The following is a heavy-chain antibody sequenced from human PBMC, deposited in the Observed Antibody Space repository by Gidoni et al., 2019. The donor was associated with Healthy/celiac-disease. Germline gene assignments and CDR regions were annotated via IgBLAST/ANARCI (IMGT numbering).Heavy chain of an antibody. CDR2: IYYSGST. Sequence: QLQLQESGPGLVKPSETLSLTCTVSGGSISSSSYYWGWIRQPPGKGLEWIGSIYYSGSTYYNPSLKSRVTISVDTSKNQFSLKLSSVTAADTAVYYCARHVVDTAMGPQLYYFDYWGQGTLVTVSS. J-gene: IGHJ4*02. CDR1: GGSISSSSYY. V-gene: IGHV4-39*01. CDR3: ARHVVDTAMGPQLYYFDY. D-gene: IGHD5-18*01.